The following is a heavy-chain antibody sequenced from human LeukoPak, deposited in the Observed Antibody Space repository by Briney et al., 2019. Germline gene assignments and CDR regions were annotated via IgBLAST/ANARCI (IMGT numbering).Heavy chain of an antibody. D-gene: IGHD6-6*01. CDR2: IWYDGSNK. V-gene: IGHV3-30*02. J-gene: IGHJ3*02. CDR3: AKDEYSSPNDAFDI. Sequence: GGSLRLSCAASGFTFSSYGMHWVRQAPGKGLEWVAFIWYDGSNKYNADSVKGRFTFSRDNSKNTLYLQMNSLRAEDTAVYYCAKDEYSSPNDAFDIWGQGTMVTVSS. CDR1: GFTFSSYG.